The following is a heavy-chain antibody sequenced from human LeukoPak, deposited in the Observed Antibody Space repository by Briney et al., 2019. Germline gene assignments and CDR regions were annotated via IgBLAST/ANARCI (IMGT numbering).Heavy chain of an antibody. J-gene: IGHJ3*02. V-gene: IGHV4-39*01. CDR3: ARAHSRYCSSTSCYRTHAFDI. CDR2: IYYSGST. CDR1: GGSISSSSYY. D-gene: IGHD2-2*01. Sequence: SETLSLTCTVSGGSISSSSYYWGWIRQPPGKGLEWIGSIYYSGSTYYNPSLKSRVTISVDTSKNQFSLKLSSVTASDTAVYYCARAHSRYCSSTSCYRTHAFDIWGQGTMVTVSS.